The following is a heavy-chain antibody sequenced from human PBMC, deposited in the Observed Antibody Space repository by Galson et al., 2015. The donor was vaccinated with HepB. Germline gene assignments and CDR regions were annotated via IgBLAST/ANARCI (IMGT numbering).Heavy chain of an antibody. CDR3: AREGNGDAFDI. V-gene: IGHV3-13*01. CDR2: IGTAGDT. J-gene: IGHJ3*02. D-gene: IGHD1-1*01. CDR1: GFTFSSYD. Sequence: SLRLSCAASGFTFSSYDMHWVRQATGKGLEWVSAIGTAGDTYYPGSVKGRFTISRENAKNSLYLQMNSLRAGDTAVYYCAREGNGDAFDIWGQGTMVTVSS.